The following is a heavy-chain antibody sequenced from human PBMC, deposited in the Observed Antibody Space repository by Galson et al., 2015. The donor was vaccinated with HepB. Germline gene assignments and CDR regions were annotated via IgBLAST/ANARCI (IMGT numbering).Heavy chain of an antibody. D-gene: IGHD1-26*01. Sequence: SLRLSCAASGFTFSSYAMHWVRQAPGKGLEWVAVISYDGSNKYYADSVKGRFTISRDNSKNTLYLQMNSLRAEDTAVYYCAREGGSYGVGEANYYGMDVWGQGTTVTVSS. CDR1: GFTFSSYA. CDR2: ISYDGSNK. CDR3: AREGGSYGVGEANYYGMDV. V-gene: IGHV3-30-3*01. J-gene: IGHJ6*02.